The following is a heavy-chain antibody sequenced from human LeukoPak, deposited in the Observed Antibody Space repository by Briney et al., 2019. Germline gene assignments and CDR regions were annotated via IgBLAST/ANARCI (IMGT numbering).Heavy chain of an antibody. CDR3: AKDIRSSWYYFQD. D-gene: IGHD6-13*01. CDR2: ISGSGDRT. Sequence: PGGSLRLSCAASGFSFSNYAMTLVRQAPGKGLEWVSTISGSGDRTYHADSVKGRFTISRDNSKNTLYVQMNSLRAEDTAVYYCAKDIRSSWYYFQDWGQGTLVTVSS. V-gene: IGHV3-23*01. CDR1: GFSFSNYA. J-gene: IGHJ1*01.